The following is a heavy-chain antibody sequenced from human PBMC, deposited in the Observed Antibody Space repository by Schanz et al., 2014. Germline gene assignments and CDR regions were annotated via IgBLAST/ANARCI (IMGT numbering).Heavy chain of an antibody. CDR3: ARDFHGYGPHLDY. CDR1: GFMFSSYG. D-gene: IGHD5-12*01. J-gene: IGHJ4*02. V-gene: IGHV3-NL1*01. CDR2: ITGASDHI. Sequence: QVQLVESGGGVVQPGRSLRLSCAASGFMFSSYGMHWVRQAPGKGLEWVSGITGASDHIDYAESVKGRFTISRDNSRNTLYLQMNSLRAEDTAVYYCARDFHGYGPHLDYWGQGSLVTVSS.